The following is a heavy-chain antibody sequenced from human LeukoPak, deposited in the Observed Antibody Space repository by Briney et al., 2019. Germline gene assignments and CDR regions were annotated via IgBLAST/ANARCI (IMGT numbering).Heavy chain of an antibody. Sequence: GASVKVSCKASGYTFTGYYMHWVRQAPGQGLEWMGWINPNSGGTNYAQKFQGRVTMTRDTSISTAYMELSSLKSEDTAVYYCARHSDGGSLDYWGQGTLVTVSS. CDR1: GYTFTGYY. V-gene: IGHV1-2*02. CDR3: ARHSDGGSLDY. D-gene: IGHD4-23*01. CDR2: INPNSGGT. J-gene: IGHJ4*02.